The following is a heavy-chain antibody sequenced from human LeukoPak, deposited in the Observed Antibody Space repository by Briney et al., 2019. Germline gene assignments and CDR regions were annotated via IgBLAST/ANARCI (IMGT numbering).Heavy chain of an antibody. J-gene: IGHJ4*02. D-gene: IGHD1-1*01. Sequence: SETLSLTCTVSGASISTSDYYWGWIRQPPGKGLEWIGTLHYTGSAYYSPSLKSRLTISVHTSKNQFSLKLSSVTAADTAVYYCARGRLSLDYWGQGTLVTVSS. V-gene: IGHV4-39*01. CDR1: GASISTSDYY. CDR3: ARGRLSLDY. CDR2: LHYTGSA.